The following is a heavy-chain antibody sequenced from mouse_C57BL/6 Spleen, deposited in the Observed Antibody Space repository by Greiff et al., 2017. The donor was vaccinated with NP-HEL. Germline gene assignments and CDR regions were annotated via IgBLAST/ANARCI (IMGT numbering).Heavy chain of an antibody. CDR3: ARRLIGYAMDY. Sequence: EVKLVESGPELVKPGASVKISCKASGYSFTGYYMNWVKQSPEKSLEWIGEINPSTGGTTYNQKFKAKATLTVDKSSSTAYMQLKSLTSEDSAVYYCARRLIGYAMDYWGQGTSVTVSS. CDR2: INPSTGGT. J-gene: IGHJ4*01. CDR1: GYSFTGYY. V-gene: IGHV1-42*01.